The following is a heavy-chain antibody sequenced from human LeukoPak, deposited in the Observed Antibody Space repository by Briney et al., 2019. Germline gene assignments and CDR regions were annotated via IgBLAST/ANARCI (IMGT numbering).Heavy chain of an antibody. V-gene: IGHV1-2*06. CDR2: INPNSDGK. CDR1: GYTFTSYY. CDR3: ARATQFTPPLTIFGGYYYYGMDV. D-gene: IGHD3-3*01. Sequence: ASVKVSCKASGYTFTSYYIHWVRHTPRQVLGLMGLINPNSDGKNYAQKFQGRVTMTRDTSISTAYMELSRLRSDDTAVYYCARATQFTPPLTIFGGYYYYGMDVWGQGTTVTVSS. J-gene: IGHJ6*02.